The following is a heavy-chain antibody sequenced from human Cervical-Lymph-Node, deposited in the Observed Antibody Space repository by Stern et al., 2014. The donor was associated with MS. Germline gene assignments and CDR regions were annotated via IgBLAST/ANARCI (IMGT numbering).Heavy chain of an antibody. D-gene: IGHD6-19*01. Sequence: ESGPALVKPTQTLTLTCTFSGFSLSTSGMCVSWIRQPPGKALEWLALIDWDDDNYYSTSLKTRLTISKDTSKNQVVLTMTNMDPVDTATYYCARVRTASSGWYGAFDIWGQGTMVTVS. CDR3: ARVRTASSGWYGAFDI. CDR1: GFSLSTSGMC. J-gene: IGHJ3*02. CDR2: IDWDDDN. V-gene: IGHV2-70*01.